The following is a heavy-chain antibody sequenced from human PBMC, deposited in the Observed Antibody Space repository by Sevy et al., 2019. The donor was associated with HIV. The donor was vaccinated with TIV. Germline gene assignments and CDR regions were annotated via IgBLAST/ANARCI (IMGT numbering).Heavy chain of an antibody. Sequence: GGCLRLSCAASGFTFSGYGMHWVRQAPGKGLEWVAFIRYDGSTKYYLDSVKGRFTISRDNSKNTLFLQMNSLRTEDTSVYYCAKGLGMVQGALLSDDVWGQGTLVTVSS. J-gene: IGHJ3*01. V-gene: IGHV3-30*02. CDR2: IRYDGSTK. CDR3: AKGLGMVQGALLSDDV. CDR1: GFTFSGYG. D-gene: IGHD3-10*01.